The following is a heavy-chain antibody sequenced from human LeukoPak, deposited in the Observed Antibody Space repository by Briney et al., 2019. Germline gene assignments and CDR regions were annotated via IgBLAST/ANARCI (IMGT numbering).Heavy chain of an antibody. CDR3: AKDLMFEEWPCSYDGTYYYGMDV. CDR1: GFTFSSYA. CDR2: ISGSGGST. D-gene: IGHD5-18*01. V-gene: IGHV3-23*01. Sequence: GGSLRLSCAASGFTFSSYAMSWVRQAPGKGLEWVSSISGSGGSTYYADSVKGRFTISRDNSKNTLYLQMNSLRAEDTAVYYCAKDLMFEEWPCSYDGTYYYGMDVRDKGTTVTVSS. J-gene: IGHJ6*04.